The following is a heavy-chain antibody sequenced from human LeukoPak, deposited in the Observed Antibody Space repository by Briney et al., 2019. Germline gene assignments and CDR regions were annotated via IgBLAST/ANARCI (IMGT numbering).Heavy chain of an antibody. V-gene: IGHV1-18*01. CDR1: GYTFTSYG. J-gene: IGHJ3*02. D-gene: IGHD4-17*01. CDR2: ISAYNGNT. CDR3: SRGVTTGAYDI. Sequence: ASVKVSCKASGYTFTSYGISWVRQAPGQGLEWMGWISAYNGNTNYAQRIQGRVTMTTDTSTSTANMELRSLRSDDTAVYYCSRGVTTGAYDIWGQGTMVTVSS.